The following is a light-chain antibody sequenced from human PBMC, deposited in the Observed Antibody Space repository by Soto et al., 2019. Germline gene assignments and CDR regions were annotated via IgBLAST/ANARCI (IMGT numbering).Light chain of an antibody. Sequence: EIVLTQSPGTLSLSPGERATLSCRASQRVNSSYLAWYQQKPGQAPRLLIYGASRRATGIPDRFSGSGSGTDFTLTISRLEPEDFAVYYCQQYGTSPPYTFGQGTKLEIK. J-gene: IGKJ2*01. CDR3: QQYGTSPPYT. V-gene: IGKV3-20*01. CDR1: QRVNSSY. CDR2: GAS.